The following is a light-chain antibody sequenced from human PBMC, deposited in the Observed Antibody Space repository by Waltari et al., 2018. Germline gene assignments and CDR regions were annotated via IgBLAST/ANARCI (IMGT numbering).Light chain of an antibody. Sequence: QSVLTQPPSASGTPGQRVTVSCSGSSANIGSNTVNWYQQVPGPAPKLLIYSNNQRPSGVPARFSGSKSGTSASLAISGLQSEDEADYYCVAWDDSLIGWVFGGGTKLTVL. J-gene: IGLJ3*02. CDR3: VAWDDSLIGWV. CDR2: SNN. V-gene: IGLV1-44*01. CDR1: SANIGSNT.